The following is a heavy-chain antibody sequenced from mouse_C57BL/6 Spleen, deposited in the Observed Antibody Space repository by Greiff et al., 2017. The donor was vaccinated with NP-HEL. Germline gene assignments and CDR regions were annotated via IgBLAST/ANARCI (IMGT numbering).Heavy chain of an antibody. CDR1: GYTFTSYR. V-gene: IGHV1-69*01. J-gene: IGHJ3*01. Sequence: VQLQQPGAELVMPGASVKLSCKASGYTFTSYRMHWVKQRPGQGLEWIGEIDPSDSYTNYNQKFKGKSTLTVDKSSSTAYMQLSSLTSEDSAVYYCAKEGAQATAWFAYWGQGTLVTVSA. CDR2: IDPSDSYT. CDR3: AKEGAQATAWFAY. D-gene: IGHD3-2*02.